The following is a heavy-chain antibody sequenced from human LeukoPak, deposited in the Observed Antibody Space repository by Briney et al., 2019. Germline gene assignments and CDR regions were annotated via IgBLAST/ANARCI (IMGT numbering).Heavy chain of an antibody. V-gene: IGHV4-59*12. Sequence: SETLSLTCSVSGASISGYYYNWIRQPPGKGLEWIGYVYYSGITNFNPSLKSRVTMSVDTSKNQFSLKVSSVTAADTAVYFCADTLSDSSGYYHESFDVWGQGTMVTVSS. CDR3: ADTLSDSSGYYHESFDV. J-gene: IGHJ3*01. CDR1: GASISGYY. D-gene: IGHD3-22*01. CDR2: VYYSGIT.